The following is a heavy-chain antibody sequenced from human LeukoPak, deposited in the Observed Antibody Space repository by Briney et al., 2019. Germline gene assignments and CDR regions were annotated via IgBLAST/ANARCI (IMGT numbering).Heavy chain of an antibody. J-gene: IGHJ4*02. V-gene: IGHV3-23*01. Sequence: GGSLRLSCAASGFTFSSYAMSWVRQAPGKGLEWVSAISGSGGSTYYADSVKGRFTISRDNSKNTLYLQMNSLRAEDTAVYYCARNQRGGPYGDRLYYFDYWGQGTLVTVSS. CDR3: ARNQRGGPYGDRLYYFDY. CDR2: ISGSGGST. CDR1: GFTFSSYA. D-gene: IGHD4-17*01.